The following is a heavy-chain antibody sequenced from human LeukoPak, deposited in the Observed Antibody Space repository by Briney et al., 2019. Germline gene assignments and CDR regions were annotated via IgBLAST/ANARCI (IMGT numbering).Heavy chain of an antibody. J-gene: IGHJ4*02. V-gene: IGHV3-23*01. CDR2: ISGGGDGT. D-gene: IGHD2-2*01. Sequence: GGSLRLSCVASGFTFSSYAMNWVRQAPGKWLEWVSGISGGGDGTYYADSARGRFTISRDNSKNTLYLQMTSLRAEDTAIYYCAKRGTACTSTRCNIDYWGQGTLVTVSS. CDR3: AKRGTACTSTRCNIDY. CDR1: GFTFSSYA.